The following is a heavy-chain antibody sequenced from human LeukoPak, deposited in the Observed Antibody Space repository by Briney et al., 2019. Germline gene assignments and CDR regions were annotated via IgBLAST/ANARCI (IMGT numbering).Heavy chain of an antibody. CDR2: ISSSSSYI. J-gene: IGHJ3*02. V-gene: IGHV3-21*01. CDR1: GFTFSSYS. Sequence: GGSLRLSCAASGFTFSSYSMNWVRQAPGKGLEWVSSISSSSSYIYYADTVKGRFTISRDNAKNSLYLQMNSLRAEDTAVYYCARPTEMTTVTADAFDIWGQGTMVTVSS. CDR3: ARPTEMTTVTADAFDI. D-gene: IGHD4-17*01.